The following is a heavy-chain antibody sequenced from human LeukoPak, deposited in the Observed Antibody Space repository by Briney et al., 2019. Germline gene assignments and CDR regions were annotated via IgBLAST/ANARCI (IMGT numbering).Heavy chain of an antibody. J-gene: IGHJ4*02. CDR2: TSLGGAS. V-gene: IGHV4-39*07. D-gene: IGHD6-19*01. CDR1: GGSISSSSYY. Sequence: PSETLSLTCAVSGGSISSSSYYWGWIRQPPGKGLEWIGETSLGGASNYNPSLQSRVTMSLDKSKNQFSLRLTSVTAADTAVYYCGRVVPTGWRQTDYWGQGILVIVSS. CDR3: GRVVPTGWRQTDY.